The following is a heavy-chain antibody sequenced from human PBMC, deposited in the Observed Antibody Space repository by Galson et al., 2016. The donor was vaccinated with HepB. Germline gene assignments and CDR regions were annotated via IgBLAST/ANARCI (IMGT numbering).Heavy chain of an antibody. CDR1: GFSLSSYG. V-gene: IGHV3-23*01. CDR3: ARGGILGATKHLDF. J-gene: IGHJ4*02. Sequence: SLRLSCAASGFSLSSYGMSWVRQAPGKGLEWVSALSGSGGSTYYADSVKGRFTISRDNSKNTLYLQMNSLRSDDTAVYYCARGGILGATKHLDFWGQGTLVTVSS. CDR2: LSGSGGST. D-gene: IGHD1-26*01.